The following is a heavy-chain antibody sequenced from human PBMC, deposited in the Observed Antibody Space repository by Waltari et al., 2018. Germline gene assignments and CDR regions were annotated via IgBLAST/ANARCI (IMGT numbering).Heavy chain of an antibody. J-gene: IGHJ3*01. Sequence: EVQLLQSGAELTEPGTTVRISCKVSGYTFSGYYIHWVQQAPGKGLRWMGLVDPDDGETIYADNFQDRVTISADTSTDTAFMELSSLRSEDTAVFYCATALGDSSSASRPFDFWGQGTMITVSS. CDR1: GYTFSGYY. V-gene: IGHV1-69-2*01. D-gene: IGHD6-19*01. CDR3: ATALGDSSSASRPFDF. CDR2: VDPDDGET.